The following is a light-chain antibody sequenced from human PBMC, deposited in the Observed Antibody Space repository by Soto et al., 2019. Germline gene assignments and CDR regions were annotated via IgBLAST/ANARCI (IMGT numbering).Light chain of an antibody. CDR1: QTVNNNY. V-gene: IGKV3-20*01. J-gene: IGKJ1*01. Sequence: ELVLTQSPGTLSLSPGERATLSCRASQTVNNNYLAWYQQIPGQAPRLLISGASTRATGIPARFSGSGSGTDFTLTISRLEPEDFAVYYCQQYGSSPRTFGQGTKVDIK. CDR2: GAS. CDR3: QQYGSSPRT.